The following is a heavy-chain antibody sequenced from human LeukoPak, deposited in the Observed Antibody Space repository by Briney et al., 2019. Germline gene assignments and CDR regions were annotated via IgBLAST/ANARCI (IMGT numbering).Heavy chain of an antibody. V-gene: IGHV3-74*01. Sequence: GGSLRLSCAASGFTFSSYWMHWVRHAPGKGLVWVSRINSDGSSTSYADSVKGRFTISRDNAKNTLYLQMNSLRAEDTAVYYCARVGRDYDFWSGYYNPFYYYGMDVWGQGTTVTVSS. CDR2: INSDGSST. CDR1: GFTFSSYW. D-gene: IGHD3-3*01. J-gene: IGHJ6*02. CDR3: ARVGRDYDFWSGYYNPFYYYGMDV.